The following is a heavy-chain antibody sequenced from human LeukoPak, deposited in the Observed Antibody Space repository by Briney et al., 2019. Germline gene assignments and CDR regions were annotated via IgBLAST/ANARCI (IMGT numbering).Heavy chain of an antibody. J-gene: IGHJ4*02. Sequence: KPSETLSLTCTVSGGSISSGSYYWSWIRQPAGKGLEWIGRIYTSGSTNYNPSLKSRVTISVDTSKNQFSLKLSSVTAADTAVYYCARLRFGRFSECDYWGQGTLVTVSS. CDR1: GGSISSGSYY. D-gene: IGHD3-10*01. V-gene: IGHV4-61*02. CDR2: IYTSGST. CDR3: ARLRFGRFSECDY.